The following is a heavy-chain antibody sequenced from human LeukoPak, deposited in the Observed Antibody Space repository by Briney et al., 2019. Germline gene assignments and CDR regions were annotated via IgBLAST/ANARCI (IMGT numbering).Heavy chain of an antibody. Sequence: GGSLRLSCAASGFTFSSYGMHWVRQAPGKGLEWVAVISYDGSNKYYADSVKGRFTISRDNSKNTLYLQMNSLRAEDTAVYYCAKGPIPMVRGVMSWFDPWGQGTLVTVSS. CDR3: AKGPIPMVRGVMSWFDP. V-gene: IGHV3-30*18. D-gene: IGHD3-10*01. CDR1: GFTFSSYG. J-gene: IGHJ5*02. CDR2: ISYDGSNK.